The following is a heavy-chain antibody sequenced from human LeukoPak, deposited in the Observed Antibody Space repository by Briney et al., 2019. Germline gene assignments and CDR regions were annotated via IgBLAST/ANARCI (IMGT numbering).Heavy chain of an antibody. D-gene: IGHD3-10*01. V-gene: IGHV3-23*01. J-gene: IGHJ4*02. CDR3: AKEIYAHGSHGFDF. CDR2: IGGSGEYT. Sequence: GSLRLSCSGSQFTFSYYAMARVRQAPGKGLVWVSGIGGSGEYTYYAEFVKGRFTISRDNSKNTLFLQLNSLRVEDTAVYYCAKEIYAHGSHGFDFWGQGTLVTVSS. CDR1: QFTFSYYA.